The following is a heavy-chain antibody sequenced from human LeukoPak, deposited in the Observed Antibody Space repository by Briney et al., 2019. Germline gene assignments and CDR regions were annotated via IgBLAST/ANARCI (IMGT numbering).Heavy chain of an antibody. Sequence: SQTLSLTCTVSGGSINSGSYYWSWIRQPAGKGLEWIGRIYTSGSTNYNPSLKSRVTISVDTSKNHFSLSLRSVTAADTAVYYCARESYYYDSSGANYYYYYYMDVWGKGTTVTISS. D-gene: IGHD3-22*01. V-gene: IGHV4-61*02. CDR2: IYTSGST. CDR1: GGSINSGSYY. J-gene: IGHJ6*03. CDR3: ARESYYYDSSGANYYYYYYMDV.